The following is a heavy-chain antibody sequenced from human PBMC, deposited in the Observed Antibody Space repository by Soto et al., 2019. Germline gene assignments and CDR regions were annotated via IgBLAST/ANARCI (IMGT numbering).Heavy chain of an antibody. CDR2: ISGGGGT. Sequence: EVQLVESGGGLVQPGGSLRLSCAASGFDFSTYWMHWVRQAPGKGLVWVSSISGGGGTTYADSVEGRFTISRDNAKNILYLQMNSLTEEDTAMYYCIRASGVAGTGEYFWGQGTLVTVSS. D-gene: IGHD6-19*01. CDR1: GFDFSTYW. CDR3: IRASGVAGTGEYF. J-gene: IGHJ4*02. V-gene: IGHV3-74*02.